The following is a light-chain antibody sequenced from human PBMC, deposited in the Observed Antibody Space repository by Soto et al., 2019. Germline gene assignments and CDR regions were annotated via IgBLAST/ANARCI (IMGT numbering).Light chain of an antibody. Sequence: IRITRCGSLLPASLGDRLTLLCWSSQSISSWLAWYQQKPGKAPKLLLYNASGLECGVPSRFSGSGSGTDFTLTISSLQPEDFATDYCHQDYNYPWTFGQGTKVDI. CDR3: HQDYNYPWT. CDR1: QSISSW. J-gene: IGKJ1*01. CDR2: NAS. V-gene: IGKV1-5*02.